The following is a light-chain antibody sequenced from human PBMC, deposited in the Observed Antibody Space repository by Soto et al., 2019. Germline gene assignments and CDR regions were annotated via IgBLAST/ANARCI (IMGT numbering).Light chain of an antibody. CDR1: QGISNY. J-gene: IGKJ1*01. CDR3: QQYNSAPWT. CDR2: AAS. Sequence: DIQMTQSPSSLSASVGDRVTITCRASQGISNYLARYQQKPGKVPKLLIYAASNLQSGFPSRFSGSGSGTDFTLTISCLQPEDVATYYCQQYNSAPWTFGQGTKVQIK. V-gene: IGKV1-27*01.